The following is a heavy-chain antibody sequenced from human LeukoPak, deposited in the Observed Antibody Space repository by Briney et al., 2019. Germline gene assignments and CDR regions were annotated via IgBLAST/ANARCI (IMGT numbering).Heavy chain of an antibody. V-gene: IGHV3-30-3*01. CDR1: GFTFSSYA. CDR2: ISYDGSNK. Sequence: GGSLRLSCAASGFTFSSYAMHWVRQAPGKGLEWVAVISYDGSNKYYADSVKGRFTISRDNSKNTLYLQMNSLRAEDTAVYYCARVGIVGATGGWFDPWGQGTLVTVSS. CDR3: ARVGIVGATGGWFDP. D-gene: IGHD1-26*01. J-gene: IGHJ5*02.